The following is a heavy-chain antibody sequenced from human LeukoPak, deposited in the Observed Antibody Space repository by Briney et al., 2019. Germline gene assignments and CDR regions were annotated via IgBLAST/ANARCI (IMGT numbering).Heavy chain of an antibody. CDR1: GGSIGGYS. CDR3: ARAAVLGVTAFGY. V-gene: IGHV4-59*12. D-gene: IGHD2-21*02. J-gene: IGHJ4*02. Sequence: SETLSLTCSVSGGSIGGYSWTWVRQPPGKRLEYIGYISYTGITYYNPSLMSRVTISVATSKNQFSLKLSSVTAADTAVYYCARAAVLGVTAFGYWGQGTLVTVSS. CDR2: ISYTGIT.